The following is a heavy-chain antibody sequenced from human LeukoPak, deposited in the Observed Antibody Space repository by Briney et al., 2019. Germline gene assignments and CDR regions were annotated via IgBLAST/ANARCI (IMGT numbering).Heavy chain of an antibody. CDR3: ARRAGGYSHPYDY. CDR2: ISGSGGST. V-gene: IGHV3-23*01. CDR1: GFTFSSYW. J-gene: IGHJ4*02. D-gene: IGHD4-23*01. Sequence: GGSLRLSCAASGFTFSSYWMHWVRQAPGKGLEWVSAISGSGGSTYYADSVKGRFTISRDISENTLYLQMNSLRAEDTAVYYCARRAGGYSHPYDYWGQGILVTVSS.